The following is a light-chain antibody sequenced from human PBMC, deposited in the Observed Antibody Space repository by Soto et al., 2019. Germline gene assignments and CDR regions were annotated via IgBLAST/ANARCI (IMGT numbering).Light chain of an antibody. V-gene: IGKV3-15*01. CDR2: GAS. CDR1: QSVTYN. CDR3: QRYNNWPET. Sequence: TQSPSSLSASPGERVTLSCRATQSVTYNLAWYQQKPGQAPRLLIYGASTRATGIPARFSGRGSGTEFTLTISSLQSEDFAVYFCQRYNNWPETFGQGTKVDIK. J-gene: IGKJ1*01.